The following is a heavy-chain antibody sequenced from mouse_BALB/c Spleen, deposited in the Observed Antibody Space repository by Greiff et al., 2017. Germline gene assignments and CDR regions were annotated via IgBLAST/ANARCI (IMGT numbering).Heavy chain of an antibody. J-gene: IGHJ4*01. CDR2: INPSSGYT. CDR3: ARGVGLTGTYAMGY. CDR1: GYTFTSYT. V-gene: IGHV1-4*01. D-gene: IGHD4-1*01. Sequence: QVQLQQSGAELARPGASVKMSCKASGYTFTSYTMHWVKQRPGQGLEWIGYINPSSGYTNYNQKFKDKATLTADKSSSTAYMQLSSLTSEDSAVYYCARGVGLTGTYAMGYWGQGTSVTVSS.